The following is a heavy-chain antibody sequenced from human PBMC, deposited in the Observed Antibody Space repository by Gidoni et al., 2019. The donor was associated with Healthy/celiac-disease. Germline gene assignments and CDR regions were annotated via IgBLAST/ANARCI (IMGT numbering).Heavy chain of an antibody. V-gene: IGHV4-39*01. CDR2: IYYSGRT. CDR1: SASISRRRYY. CDR3: ARHGVLGPIDY. J-gene: IGHJ4*02. D-gene: IGHD1-26*01. Sequence: QLQLQRSGPGLVKPSETRSPTCTCASASISRRRYYWGWIRQPPGTGLEWIGSIYYSGRTYYNPSLKIRVTISVDTAKNQFSLKLSSVTAADTAVYDCARHGVLGPIDYWGQGTLVTVSS.